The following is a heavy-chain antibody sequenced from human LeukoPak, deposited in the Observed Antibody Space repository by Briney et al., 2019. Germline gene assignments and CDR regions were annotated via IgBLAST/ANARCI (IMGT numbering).Heavy chain of an antibody. CDR1: GFTFCSYW. Sequence: QAGGSLRLSCAASGFTFCSYWMHWVRQAPGKGLVWVSRINSDGSSTSYADSVKGRFTISRDNAKNTLYLQMNSLRAEDAAVYYCASHSYGYNHWGQGTLVIVSS. J-gene: IGHJ5*02. CDR3: ASHSYGYNH. CDR2: INSDGSST. V-gene: IGHV3-74*01. D-gene: IGHD3-16*01.